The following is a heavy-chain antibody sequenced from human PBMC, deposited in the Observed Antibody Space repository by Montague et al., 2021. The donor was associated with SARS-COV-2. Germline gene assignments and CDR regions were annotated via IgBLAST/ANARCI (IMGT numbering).Heavy chain of an antibody. Sequence: SETLSLTRTVSGGSISSSSYYWGWIRQPPGKGLEWIGSIYYSGSTHYXPSLKSRVTTSVDPTKNQFSLKLSSVTAADTAVYYCARRGVFWAAVAGTVDPWGQGTLVTVSS. CDR3: ARRGVFWAAVAGTVDP. J-gene: IGHJ5*02. D-gene: IGHD6-13*01. V-gene: IGHV4-39*01. CDR2: IYYSGST. CDR1: GGSISSSSYY.